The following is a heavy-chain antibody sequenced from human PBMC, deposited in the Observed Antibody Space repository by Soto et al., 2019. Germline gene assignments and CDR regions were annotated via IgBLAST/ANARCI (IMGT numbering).Heavy chain of an antibody. V-gene: IGHV1-69*13. CDR1: RGASGSRA. D-gene: IGHD2-2*02. CDR2: IIPIFGAA. J-gene: IGHJ4*02. CDR3: ARGDHPYTGVGPRPLAY. Sequence: ASVEACCKEPRGASGSRARRSASQSTGKRPEWMGGIIPIFGAADYGEQFQGRVTMTAGESTSRAYMELISLRSEDASVYYCARGDHPYTGVGPRPLAYWGQRTLVTVSS.